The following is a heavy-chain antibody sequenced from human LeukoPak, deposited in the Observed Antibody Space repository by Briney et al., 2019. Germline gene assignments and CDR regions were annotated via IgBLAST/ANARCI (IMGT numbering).Heavy chain of an antibody. CDR3: AREKKDDFWRGPSDP. V-gene: IGHV1-69*05. CDR1: GGTFSSYA. Sequence: SVKVSCKASGGTFSSYAISWVRQAPGQGLKWMGGIIPIFGTANYAQKFQGRVTITTDESTSTAYMELSSLRSEDTAVYYCAREKKDDFWRGPSDPWGQGTLVTVSS. J-gene: IGHJ5*02. CDR2: IIPIFGTA. D-gene: IGHD3-3*01.